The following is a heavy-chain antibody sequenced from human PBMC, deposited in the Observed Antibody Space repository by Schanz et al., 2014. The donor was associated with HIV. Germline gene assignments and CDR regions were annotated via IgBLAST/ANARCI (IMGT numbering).Heavy chain of an antibody. V-gene: IGHV3-33*06. D-gene: IGHD6-19*01. CDR2: IKQDGSEK. CDR1: GFSFSSYG. J-gene: IGHJ1*01. Sequence: QVQLVESGGGVVQPGKSLRLSCAASGFSFSSYGMHWVRQAPGKGLEWVANIKQDGSEKYYADSVKGRFTISRDNSKNTLYLQMHSLRAEDTAVYYCAKDPYQGSSGWLDWGQGTLVTVSS. CDR3: AKDPYQGSSGWLD.